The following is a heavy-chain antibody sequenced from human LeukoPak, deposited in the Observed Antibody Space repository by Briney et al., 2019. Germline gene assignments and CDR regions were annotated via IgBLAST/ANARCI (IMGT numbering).Heavy chain of an antibody. CDR3: ARGFIAAAGGLDP. D-gene: IGHD6-13*01. CDR1: GGSISSGGYY. CDR2: IYYSGST. Sequence: TSQTLSLTCTVSGGSISSGGYYWSWLRQHPGKGLEWIGYIYYSGSTYYNPSLKSRVTISVDTSKNQFSLKLSSVTAADTVVYYCARGFIAAAGGLDPWGQGTLVTVSS. V-gene: IGHV4-31*03. J-gene: IGHJ5*02.